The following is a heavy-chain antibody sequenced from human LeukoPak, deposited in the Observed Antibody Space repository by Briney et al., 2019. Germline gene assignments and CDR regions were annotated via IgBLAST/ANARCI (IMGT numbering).Heavy chain of an antibody. CDR3: ARHKAAAGTTGWFDP. Sequence: SETLSLTCAVYGGSFSGYYWSWIRQPPGKGLEWIGEINHSGSTNYSPSFQGHVTISADKSISTAYLQWSSLKASDTAMYYCARHKAAAGTTGWFDPWGQGTLVTVSS. CDR2: INHSGST. CDR1: GGSFSGYY. V-gene: IGHV4-34*01. D-gene: IGHD6-13*01. J-gene: IGHJ5*02.